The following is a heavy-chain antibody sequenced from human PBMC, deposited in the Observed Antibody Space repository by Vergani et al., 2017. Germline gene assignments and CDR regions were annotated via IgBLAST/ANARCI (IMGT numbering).Heavy chain of an antibody. CDR2: ISYDGSNK. Sequence: QVQLVESGGGVVQPGRSLRLSCAASGFTFSSYAMHWVRQAPGKGLEWVAVISYDGSNKYYADSVKGRFTISRDNSKNTLYLQRNSLRAEDTAVYYCARAHSSSHYIWFGELFAFGYWGQGTLVTVSS. CDR3: ARAHSSSHYIWFGELFAFGY. V-gene: IGHV3-30-3*01. D-gene: IGHD3-10*01. CDR1: GFTFSSYA. J-gene: IGHJ4*02.